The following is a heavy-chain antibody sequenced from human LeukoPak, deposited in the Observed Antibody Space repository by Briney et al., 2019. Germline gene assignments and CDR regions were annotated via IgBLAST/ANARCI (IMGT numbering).Heavy chain of an antibody. Sequence: PGGSLRLSCAASGFTFKNYAMSWVRQAPGKGLLWVSSISSSDGSTYYADSVKGQFTISRDNSKNTLYLQMNSLRAEDTALYFCAKYFYGSGSYYAFDIWGQGTMVTVSS. J-gene: IGHJ3*02. CDR2: ISSSDGST. CDR3: AKYFYGSGSYYAFDI. CDR1: GFTFKNYA. D-gene: IGHD3-10*01. V-gene: IGHV3-23*01.